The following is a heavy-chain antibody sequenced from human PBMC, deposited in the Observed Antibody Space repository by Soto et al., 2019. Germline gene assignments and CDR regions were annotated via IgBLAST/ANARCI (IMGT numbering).Heavy chain of an antibody. V-gene: IGHV4-30-2*01. CDR2: IYHSGST. J-gene: IGHJ5*02. CDR3: ARGATIFGVVIIPWFDP. Sequence: QLQLQESGSGLVKPSQTLSLTCAVSGGSISSGGYSWSWIRQPPGKGLEWIGYIYHSGSTYYNPSLKSRVTISVDRSMNQFSLKLISVTAADTAVYYCARGATIFGVVIIPWFDPWGQGTLVTVSS. CDR1: GGSISSGGYS. D-gene: IGHD3-3*01.